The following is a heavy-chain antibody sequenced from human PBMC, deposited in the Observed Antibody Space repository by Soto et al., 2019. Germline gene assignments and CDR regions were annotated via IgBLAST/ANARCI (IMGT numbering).Heavy chain of an antibody. Sequence: SVKVSCKASGGTFSSYAISWVRQAPGQGREWMGGIIPIFGTANYAQKFQGRVTITADESTSTAYMELSSLRSEDTAVYYCAILTLGGDCYSPCSFDYWGQGXLVAVSS. CDR3: AILTLGGDCYSPCSFDY. CDR2: IIPIFGTA. V-gene: IGHV1-69*13. D-gene: IGHD2-21*02. CDR1: GGTFSSYA. J-gene: IGHJ4*02.